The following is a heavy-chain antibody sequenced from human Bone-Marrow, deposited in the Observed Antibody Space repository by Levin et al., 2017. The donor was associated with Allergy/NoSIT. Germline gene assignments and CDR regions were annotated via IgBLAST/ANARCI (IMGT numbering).Heavy chain of an antibody. D-gene: IGHD3/OR15-3a*01. J-gene: IGHJ5*02. Sequence: SETLSLTCTVSGFSITTYYWSWIRQSAGKGLEWIGRIQPTGDTTEKTNYNPSFKGRVTMSADTSKNQFSLSLSSVTAADTAVYYCARDLIFSSPDITSVGNWFDPWGQGTQVTVSS. CDR2: IQPTGDTTEKT. CDR1: GFSITTYY. CDR3: ARDLIFSSPDITSVGNWFDP. V-gene: IGHV4-4*07.